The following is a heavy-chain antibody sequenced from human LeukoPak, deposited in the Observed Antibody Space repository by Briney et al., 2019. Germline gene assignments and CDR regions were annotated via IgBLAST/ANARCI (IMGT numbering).Heavy chain of an antibody. CDR2: IRYDGTNK. V-gene: IGHV3-30*02. D-gene: IGHD3-3*01. J-gene: IGHJ5*02. Sequence: GGSLRLSCAASGFIFGSYGMHWVRQAPGKGLEWVAFIRYDGTNKYYADSVRGRFTISRDDSTKTVYLEMNSLRGEDTAVYYCAKGSGDYTYNWFDPWGQGTLVTVSS. CDR1: GFIFGSYG. CDR3: AKGSGDYTYNWFDP.